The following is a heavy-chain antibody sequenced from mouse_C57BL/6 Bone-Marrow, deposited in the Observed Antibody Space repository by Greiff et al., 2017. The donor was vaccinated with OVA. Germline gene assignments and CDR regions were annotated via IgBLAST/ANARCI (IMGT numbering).Heavy chain of an antibody. V-gene: IGHV8-8*01. Sequence: ESGPGILQPSQTLSLTCSFSGFSLSTFGMGVGWIRPPSGKGLEWLAHIWWDDDKYYNPALKSRLTISKDTSKNQVFLKIANVDTADTATYYCALTYYDSPFAYWGQGTLVTVSA. D-gene: IGHD2-10*01. CDR3: ALTYYDSPFAY. J-gene: IGHJ3*01. CDR1: GFSLSTFGMG. CDR2: IWWDDDK.